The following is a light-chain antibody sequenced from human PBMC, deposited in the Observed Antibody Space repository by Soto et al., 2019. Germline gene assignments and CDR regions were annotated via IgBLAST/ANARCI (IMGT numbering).Light chain of an antibody. CDR3: QQSSSTPPT. J-gene: IGKJ1*01. CDR2: GAS. V-gene: IGKV1-39*01. Sequence: DIQMTQSPSSLSASVGDRVTITCRASQTISTYLNWYQQKPGKAPKLLIYGASSLESGVPSRFSGRASGTDFTLTISSLQPEDFATYYCQQSSSTPPTFGQGTKVEIK. CDR1: QTISTY.